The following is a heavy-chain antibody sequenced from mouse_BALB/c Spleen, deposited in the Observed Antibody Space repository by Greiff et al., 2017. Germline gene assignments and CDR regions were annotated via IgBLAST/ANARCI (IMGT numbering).Heavy chain of an antibody. Sequence: EVQGVESGAELVKPGASVKLPCTASGFNIKDTYMHWVKQRPEQGLEWIGRIDPANGNTKYDPKFQGKATITADTSSNTAYLQLSSLTSEDTAVYYCTRSNCGSSYDYWGQGTTLTVSS. CDR2: IDPANGNT. CDR1: GFNIKDTY. CDR3: TRSNCGSSYDY. J-gene: IGHJ2*01. D-gene: IGHD1-1*01. V-gene: IGHV14-3*02.